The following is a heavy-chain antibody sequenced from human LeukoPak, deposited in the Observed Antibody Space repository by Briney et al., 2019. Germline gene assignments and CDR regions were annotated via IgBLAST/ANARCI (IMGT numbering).Heavy chain of an antibody. CDR1: GGSISSYY. D-gene: IGHD6-19*01. V-gene: IGHV4-59*01. CDR2: IYYSGST. CDR3: ARDKATYSSGWYGQRVGAFDI. Sequence: SETLSLTCTVSGGSISSYYWSWIRQPPGKGLEWIGYIYYSGSTNYNPSLKSRVTISVDTSKNQFSLKLSSVTAADTAVYYCARDKATYSSGWYGQRVGAFDIWGQGTMVTVSS. J-gene: IGHJ3*02.